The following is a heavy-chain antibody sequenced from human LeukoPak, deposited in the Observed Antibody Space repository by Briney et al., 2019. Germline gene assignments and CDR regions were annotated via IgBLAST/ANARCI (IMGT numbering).Heavy chain of an antibody. J-gene: IGHJ4*02. CDR2: IRYDGSDK. D-gene: IGHD4/OR15-4a*01. CDR1: GFTVVTSG. V-gene: IGHV3-30*02. Sequence: GGSLRLSLAASGFTVVTSGMDCARRAPGKGLEWVAFIRYDGSDKYYADSVKGRITISRDNSKNTLYLQMNSLRADDTAVYYCARVGTYGAYGIDFWGQGTLVTVSS. CDR3: ARVGTYGAYGIDF.